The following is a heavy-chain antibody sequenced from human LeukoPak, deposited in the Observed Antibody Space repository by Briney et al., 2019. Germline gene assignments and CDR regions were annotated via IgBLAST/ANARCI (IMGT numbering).Heavy chain of an antibody. D-gene: IGHD4-11*01. Sequence: ASVKVSCKASGYTFTNYAIHWVRQAPGQRLEWMGWSNAGNGNTKYSQEFQGRVTITRDTSASTAYMELTNLRSEDMAVYYCARAPGGLQPCGTDVWGQGTTVTVSS. CDR2: SNAGNGNT. CDR1: GYTFTNYA. J-gene: IGHJ6*01. CDR3: ARAPGGLQPCGTDV. V-gene: IGHV1-3*02.